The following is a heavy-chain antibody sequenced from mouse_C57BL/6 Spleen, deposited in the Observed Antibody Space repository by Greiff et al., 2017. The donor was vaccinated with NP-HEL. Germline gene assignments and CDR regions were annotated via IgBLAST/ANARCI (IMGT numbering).Heavy chain of an antibody. V-gene: IGHV1-82*01. CDR2: IYPGDGDT. Sequence: VKLMESGPELVKPGASVKISCKASGYAFSSSWMNWVKQRPGKGLEWIGRIYPGDGDTNYNGKFKGKATLTADKSSSTAYMQLSSLTSEDSAVYFCARGEDYDGEFAYWGQGTLVTVSA. J-gene: IGHJ3*01. CDR3: ARGEDYDGEFAY. D-gene: IGHD2-4*01. CDR1: GYAFSSSW.